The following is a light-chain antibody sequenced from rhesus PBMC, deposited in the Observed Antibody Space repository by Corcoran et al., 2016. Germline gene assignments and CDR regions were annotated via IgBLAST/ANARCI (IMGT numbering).Light chain of an antibody. J-gene: IGKJ4*01. Sequence: DIVMTQTPLSLPITPGEPASISCRSNQSLLHSNGNTYLHWYLQKQGQSPQLLIYGGSNRASGVPDRFRGSGSGTDVTLKISKVEAEDVGVYYCVQAIAFPLTFGGGTKVELK. CDR3: VQAIAFPLT. CDR1: QSLLHSNGNTY. V-gene: IGKV2-72*01. CDR2: GGS.